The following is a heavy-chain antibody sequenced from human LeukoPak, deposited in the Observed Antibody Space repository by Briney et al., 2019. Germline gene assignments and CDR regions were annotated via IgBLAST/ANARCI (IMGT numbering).Heavy chain of an antibody. V-gene: IGHV4-39*01. D-gene: IGHD2-8*01. CDR2: IYYSGST. Sequence: SETLSLTCTVSGGSISSSSYYWGWIRQPPGKGLEWIGRIYYSGSTYYNPSLKSRVTIAVDTSKNQFSLKLSSVTAADTAVYYCARQNGLPDDAFDIWGQGTIVTVSS. J-gene: IGHJ3*02. CDR1: GGSISSSSYY. CDR3: ARQNGLPDDAFDI.